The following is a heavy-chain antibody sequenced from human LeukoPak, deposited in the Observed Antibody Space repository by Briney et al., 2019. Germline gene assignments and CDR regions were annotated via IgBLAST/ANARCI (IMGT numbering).Heavy chain of an antibody. CDR3: AKGPQLGSGYHPDY. Sequence: PGGSLRLXCAASGFTYSSSAMTWVRRAPGKGLESVSAITGSDDKTYYADSVKGRFTISRDFSKNTLHLQMNSLRVEDTAIYYCAKGPQLGSGYHPDYWGQGTLVTVSS. D-gene: IGHD3-22*01. CDR1: GFTYSSSA. CDR2: ITGSDDKT. J-gene: IGHJ4*02. V-gene: IGHV3-23*01.